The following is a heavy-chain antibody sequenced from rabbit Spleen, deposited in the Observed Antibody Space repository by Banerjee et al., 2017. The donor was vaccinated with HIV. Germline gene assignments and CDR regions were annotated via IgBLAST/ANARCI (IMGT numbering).Heavy chain of an antibody. CDR2: IAAGRSGNT. CDR1: GFSFSSSDY. J-gene: IGHJ2*01. Sequence: QSLEESGGGLVQPEGSLALTCKASGFSFSSSDYICWVRQAPGKGLEWIAYIAAGRSGNTYSATWAKGRFTLSKTSSTTVTLQMTSLTAADTATYFCARNYVNAFDPWGQGTLVTVS. CDR3: ARNYVNAFDP. V-gene: IGHV1S40*01. D-gene: IGHD1-1*01.